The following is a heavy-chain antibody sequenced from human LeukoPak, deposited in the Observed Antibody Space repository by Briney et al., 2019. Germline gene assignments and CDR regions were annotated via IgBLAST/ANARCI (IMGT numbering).Heavy chain of an antibody. Sequence: PGGSLRLSCAASGFTFDDYGMSWVRQAPGKGLEWVSGINWNGGSTGYADSVKGRFTISRDNAKNSLYLQMNSLRAEDTAVYYCARGAEYDGSGSYYDGNWFDPWGQGTLVTVSS. CDR1: GFTFDDYG. CDR2: INWNGGST. CDR3: ARGAEYDGSGSYYDGNWFDP. D-gene: IGHD3-10*01. J-gene: IGHJ5*02. V-gene: IGHV3-20*04.